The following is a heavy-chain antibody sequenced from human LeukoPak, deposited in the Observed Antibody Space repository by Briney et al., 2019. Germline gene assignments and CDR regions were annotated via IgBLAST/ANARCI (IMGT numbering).Heavy chain of an antibody. V-gene: IGHV4-61*05. CDR2: IYYSGST. CDR1: GGSISSSSYY. Sequence: SETLSLTCTVSGGSISSSSYYWGWIRQPPGKGLEWIGYIYYSGSTNYNPSLKSRVSISVDTSKNQFSLKLSSVTAADTAVYYCASGYSYGYDYWGQGTLVTVSS. CDR3: ASGYSYGYDY. D-gene: IGHD5-18*01. J-gene: IGHJ4*02.